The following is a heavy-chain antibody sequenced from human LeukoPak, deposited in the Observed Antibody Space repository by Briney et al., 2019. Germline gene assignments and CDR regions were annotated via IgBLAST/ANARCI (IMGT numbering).Heavy chain of an antibody. V-gene: IGHV3-30*02. CDR3: ATLMTTVVTRVFDY. CDR1: GFTFSSYG. CDR2: VRYDGSNK. D-gene: IGHD4-23*01. J-gene: IGHJ4*02. Sequence: GGSLRLSCAASGFTFSSYGMHWVRQAPGKGLEWVGFVRYDGSNKYYADSVKGRFTISRDNSKNTLYLQINSLRAEDTAVYYCATLMTTVVTRVFDYWGQGTLVTVSS.